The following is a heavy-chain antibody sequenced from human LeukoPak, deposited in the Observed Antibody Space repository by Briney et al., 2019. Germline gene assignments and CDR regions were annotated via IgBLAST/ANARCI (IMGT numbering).Heavy chain of an antibody. CDR2: IYHSGST. CDR1: GYSISSGYY. V-gene: IGHV4-38-2*01. CDR3: ARHVTADFWSGYRDYYYYYMDV. Sequence: SETLSLTCAVSGYSISSGYYWGWIRQPPGKGLEWIGSIYHSGSTYYNPSLKSRVTTSVDTSENQFSLKLSSVTAADTAVYYCARHVTADFWSGYRDYYYYYMDVWGKGTTVTVSS. J-gene: IGHJ6*03. D-gene: IGHD3-3*01.